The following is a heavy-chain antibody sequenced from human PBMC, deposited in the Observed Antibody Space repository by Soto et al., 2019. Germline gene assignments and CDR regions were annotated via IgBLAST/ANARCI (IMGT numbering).Heavy chain of an antibody. V-gene: IGHV4-61*01. Sequence: QVQLQESGPGLVKPSETLSLTCTVSGGSVSSGSYYWSWIRQPPGKGLEWIGYIYYSGSTNYNPSLKSRVTISVXXSXNXXSLKLSSVTAADTAVYYCARDRYDSSVGGGFAVDIWGQGTMVTVSS. CDR3: ARDRYDSSVGGGFAVDI. CDR2: IYYSGST. CDR1: GGSVSSGSYY. J-gene: IGHJ3*02. D-gene: IGHD3-22*01.